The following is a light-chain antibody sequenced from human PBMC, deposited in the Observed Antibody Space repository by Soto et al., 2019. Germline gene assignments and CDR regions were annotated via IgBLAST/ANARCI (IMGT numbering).Light chain of an antibody. CDR2: DIN. V-gene: IGLV1-51*01. J-gene: IGLJ2*01. Sequence: QSVLTQPPSVSAAPGQKVTIPCSGSTSNIGINYVSWYQQLPGTAPKLLIYDINNGPSGIPDRYSGSKSGTSATLGITGLQTGDEADYYCGTWDSSLSAVVFGGGTKLTVL. CDR1: TSNIGINY. CDR3: GTWDSSLSAVV.